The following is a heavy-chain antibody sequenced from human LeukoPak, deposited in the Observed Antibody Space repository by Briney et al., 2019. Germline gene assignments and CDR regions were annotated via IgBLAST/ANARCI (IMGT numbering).Heavy chain of an antibody. CDR1: GFTFSYYA. J-gene: IGHJ4*02. V-gene: IGHV3-23*01. CDR2: ITGSGTNR. Sequence: GGSLRLSCVASGFTFSYYAMSWVRQAPGKGLEWISAITGSGTNRYYADSLKGRFTTSRDNSKNTVFLQMNSLRHEDTAIYYCVIWVDYDVLTAYYVPDFLGQGTLVTVSP. D-gene: IGHD3-9*01. CDR3: VIWVDYDVLTAYYVPDF.